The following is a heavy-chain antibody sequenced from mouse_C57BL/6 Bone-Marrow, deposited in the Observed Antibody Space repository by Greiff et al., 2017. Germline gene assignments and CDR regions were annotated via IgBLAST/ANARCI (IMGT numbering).Heavy chain of an antibody. CDR3: TAATFYFDY. CDR2: IRNKANNHAT. CDR1: GFTFSDAW. Sequence: EVKVEESGGGLVQPGGSMKLSCAASGFTFSDAWMDWVRQSPEKGLEWVDEIRNKANNHATYYAESVKGRFTISRDDSKSSVYLQMNSLRAEDTGIYYCTAATFYFDYWGQGTTLTVSS. V-gene: IGHV6-6*01. D-gene: IGHD6-1*01. J-gene: IGHJ2*01.